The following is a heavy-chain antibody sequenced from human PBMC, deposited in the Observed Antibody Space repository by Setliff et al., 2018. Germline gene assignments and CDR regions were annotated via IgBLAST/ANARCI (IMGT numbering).Heavy chain of an antibody. J-gene: IGHJ4*02. CDR1: GASISSYY. D-gene: IGHD1-26*01. CDR2: IYTSGGT. Sequence: SETLSLTCTVSGASISSYYWSWIRQPPGKGLEWIGYIYTSGGTNYNPSLKSRVTISVDASKNQFSLKLNSVTAADTAVYYCARSPSSGAYWNPRPFYSDYWARGTLVTVSS. V-gene: IGHV4-4*08. CDR3: ARSPSSGAYWNPRPFYSDY.